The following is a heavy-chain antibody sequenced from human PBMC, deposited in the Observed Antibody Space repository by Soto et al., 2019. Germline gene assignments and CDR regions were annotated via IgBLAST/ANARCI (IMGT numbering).Heavy chain of an antibody. CDR1: GFTFSSYA. V-gene: IGHV3-23*01. Sequence: GGSLRLSCAASGFTFSSYAMSWVRQAPGKGLEWVSAISGSGGSTYYADSVKGRFTISRDNSKNTLYLQMNSLRAEDTAVYYCAKDPPVITGTTTDAFDIWGQGTMVTVSS. CDR3: AKDPPVITGTTTDAFDI. CDR2: ISGSGGST. J-gene: IGHJ3*02. D-gene: IGHD1-7*01.